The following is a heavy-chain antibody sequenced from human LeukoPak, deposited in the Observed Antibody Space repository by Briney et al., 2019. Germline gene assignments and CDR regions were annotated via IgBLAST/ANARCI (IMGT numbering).Heavy chain of an antibody. D-gene: IGHD3-10*01. J-gene: IGHJ4*02. Sequence: GSLRLSCAASGFTFSSYAMSWVRQPPGKGLEWIGEINHSGSTNYNPSLKSRVTISVDTSKNQFSLKLSSVTAADTAVYYCARTWGSLTDYWGQGTLVTVSS. CDR1: GFTFSSYA. V-gene: IGHV4-34*01. CDR3: ARTWGSLTDY. CDR2: INHSGST.